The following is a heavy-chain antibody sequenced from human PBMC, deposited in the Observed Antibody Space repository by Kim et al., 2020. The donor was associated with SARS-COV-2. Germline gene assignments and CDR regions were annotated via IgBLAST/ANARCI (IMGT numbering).Heavy chain of an antibody. Sequence: GGSLRLSCAASGFTFSNYAMHWIRQAPGKGLEWVALISYDGSNKYYADSVKGRFTMSRDNSKNTLYLEMNRLRSEDTAVYYCARLPVVVVITGYFDLWG. CDR2: ISYDGSNK. V-gene: IGHV3-30*04. CDR3: ARLPVVVVITGYFDL. D-gene: IGHD3-22*01. CDR1: GFTFSNYA. J-gene: IGHJ4*03.